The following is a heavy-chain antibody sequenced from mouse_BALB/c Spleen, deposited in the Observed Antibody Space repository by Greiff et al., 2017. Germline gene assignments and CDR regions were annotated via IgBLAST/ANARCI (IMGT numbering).Heavy chain of an antibody. CDR3: ARVGGNAWFAY. J-gene: IGHJ3*01. CDR1: GYTFTSYC. D-gene: IGHD2-1*01. CDR2: INPSTGYT. Sequence: VQLQQSGAELVKPGASVKMSCKASGYTFTSYCMHWVKQRPGQGLEWIGYINPSTGYTEYNQKFKDKATLTADKSSSTAYMQLSSLTSEDSAVCYCARVGGNAWFAYWGQGTLVTVSA. V-gene: IGHV1-7*01.